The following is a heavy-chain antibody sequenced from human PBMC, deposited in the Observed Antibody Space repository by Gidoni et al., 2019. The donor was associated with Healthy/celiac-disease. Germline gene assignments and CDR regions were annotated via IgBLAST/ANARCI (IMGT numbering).Heavy chain of an antibody. V-gene: IGHV3-23*01. CDR1: CFTFRSYA. CDR2: ISGSGGST. CDR3: AKDVVTPGLDY. D-gene: IGHD2-21*02. J-gene: IGHJ4*02. Sequence: EVPLLDSGGGLVQPGGSLSLSFPPSCFTFRSYAMSWVRQAPGKGLEWVSAISGSGGSTYYADSVKGWLTISRDNSKNTLYLQMNRLRAEDTAVYYCAKDVVTPGLDYWGQGTLVTVSS.